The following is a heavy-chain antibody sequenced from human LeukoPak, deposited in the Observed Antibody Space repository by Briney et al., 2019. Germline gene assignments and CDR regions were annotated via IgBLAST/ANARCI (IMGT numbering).Heavy chain of an antibody. V-gene: IGHV3-21*01. CDR2: ISSSSSYI. CDR3: ARVLRGSSCFDY. D-gene: IGHD6-13*01. Sequence: GGSLRLSCAASGFTFSSYSMNWVRQAPGKGLEWVSSISSSSSYIYYADSVKGRFTISRDNAKNSLYLQMNSLRAEDTAVYYCARVLRGSSCFDYWGQGTLVTVSS. CDR1: GFTFSSYS. J-gene: IGHJ4*02.